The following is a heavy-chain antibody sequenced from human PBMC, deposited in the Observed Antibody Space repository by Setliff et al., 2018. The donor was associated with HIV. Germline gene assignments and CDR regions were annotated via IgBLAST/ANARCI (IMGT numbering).Heavy chain of an antibody. D-gene: IGHD6-13*01. CDR3: ARGAIAAAGDFDY. Sequence: SETLSLTCTVSGGSISSSSYYWVWIRQPPGKGLEWIGSIYYSGSSGSTYYNPSLKSRVTMSVDTSKNQFSLRLSSVTAADTAVYYCARGAIAAAGDFDYWGQGTLVTVSS. J-gene: IGHJ4*02. CDR2: IYYSGSSGST. V-gene: IGHV4-39*07. CDR1: GGSISSSSYY.